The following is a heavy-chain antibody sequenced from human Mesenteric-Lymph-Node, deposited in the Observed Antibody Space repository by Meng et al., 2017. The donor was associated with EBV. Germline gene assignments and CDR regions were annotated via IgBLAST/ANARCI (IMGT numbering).Heavy chain of an antibody. V-gene: IGHV4-34*01. Sequence: QVQHQQWGAGLLKPSETLSLTCAVYGGSFSGYYWSWIRQSPGKGLEWIGEINHSGSTNYNPSLKSRVSISLDTSDNQFSLKLHSVTAADTAVYYCARAMTVGVFYFDYWGQGSLVTVSS. D-gene: IGHD3-22*01. CDR3: ARAMTVGVFYFDY. J-gene: IGHJ4*02. CDR1: GGSFSGYY. CDR2: INHSGST.